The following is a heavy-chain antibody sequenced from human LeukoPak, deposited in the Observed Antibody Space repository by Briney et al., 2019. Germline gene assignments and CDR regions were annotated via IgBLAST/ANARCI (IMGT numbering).Heavy chain of an antibody. D-gene: IGHD4-11*01. V-gene: IGHV3-30*03. CDR1: GFTFSSYG. Sequence: YPGRSLRLSCAASGFTFSSYGMHWVRQAPGKGLEWVAVISYDGSNKYYADSVKGRFTISRDNSKNTLYLQMNSLRAEDTAVYYCARSHPVTGDAFDIWGQGTMVTVSS. CDR3: ARSHPVTGDAFDI. CDR2: ISYDGSNK. J-gene: IGHJ3*02.